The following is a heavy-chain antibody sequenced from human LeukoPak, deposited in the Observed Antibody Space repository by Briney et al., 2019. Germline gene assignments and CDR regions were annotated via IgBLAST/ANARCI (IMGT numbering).Heavy chain of an antibody. CDR1: GFTVSGFY. J-gene: IGHJ6*02. V-gene: IGHV3-53*05. D-gene: IGHD3-22*01. Sequence: GGSLRLSCVASGFTVSGFYMSWVRQAPGKGLEWVSVIYSDGTTYYADSVQGRFTISRDNSKNTLYLQMNSLRAEDTAVCYCAKGDYYDSSGYYYYYGMDVWGQGTTVTVSS. CDR3: AKGDYYDSSGYYYYYGMDV. CDR2: IYSDGTT.